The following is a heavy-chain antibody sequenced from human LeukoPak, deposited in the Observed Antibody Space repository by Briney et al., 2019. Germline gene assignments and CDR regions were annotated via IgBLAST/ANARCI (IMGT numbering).Heavy chain of an antibody. J-gene: IGHJ5*02. CDR3: ARAPATNNWFDP. CDR1: GGTFSSCA. D-gene: IGHD2-2*01. CDR2: IIPIFGTA. V-gene: IGHV1-69*06. Sequence: ASVKVSCKASGGTFSSCAISWVRQAPGQGLEWMGGIIPIFGTANYAQKFQGRVTITADKSTSTAYMELSSLRSEDTAVYYCARAPATNNWFDPWGQGTLVTVSS.